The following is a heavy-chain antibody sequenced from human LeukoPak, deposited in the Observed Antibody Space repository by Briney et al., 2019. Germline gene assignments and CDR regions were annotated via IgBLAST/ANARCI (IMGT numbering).Heavy chain of an antibody. D-gene: IGHD5-18*01. J-gene: IGHJ4*02. V-gene: IGHV3-13*01. Sequence: GGSLRLSCAASGFTFSSYDMHWVRQATGKGLEWVSAIGVAANTFYSDSVKGRFTISRDNSKNTLYLQMNSLRAEDTAVYYCAKTPIQLWDWAFFDYWGQGTLVTVSS. CDR2: IGVAANT. CDR3: AKTPIQLWDWAFFDY. CDR1: GFTFSSYD.